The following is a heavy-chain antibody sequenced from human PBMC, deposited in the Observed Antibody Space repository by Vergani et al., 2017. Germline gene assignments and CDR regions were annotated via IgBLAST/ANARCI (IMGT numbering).Heavy chain of an antibody. Sequence: EVQLVESGGGLVQPGGSLRLSCAASGFTFSSSWMSWVRQAPGKGLEWVANIKQDGSEKYYVDSVKGRFTISRDNAKNSLYLQMNSLRAEDTAVYYCARATLDFLSGNYYMDVWGKGTTVTVSS. V-gene: IGHV3-7*03. CDR1: GFTFSSSW. CDR2: IKQDGSEK. CDR3: ARATLDFLSGNYYMDV. D-gene: IGHD3-3*01. J-gene: IGHJ6*03.